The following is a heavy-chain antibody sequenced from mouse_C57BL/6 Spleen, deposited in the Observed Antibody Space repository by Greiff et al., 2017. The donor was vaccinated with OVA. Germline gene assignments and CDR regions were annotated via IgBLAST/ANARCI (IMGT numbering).Heavy chain of an antibody. D-gene: IGHD1-1*01. CDR3: ARRGYYYGSRYYAMDY. V-gene: IGHV3-6*01. Sequence: EVQRVESGPGLVKPSQSLSLTCSVTGYSITSGYYWNWIRQFPGNKLEWMGYISYDGSNNYNPSLKNRISITRDTSKNQFFLKLNSVTTEDTATYYCARRGYYYGSRYYAMDYWGQGTSVTVSS. CDR2: ISYDGSN. J-gene: IGHJ4*01. CDR1: GYSITSGYY.